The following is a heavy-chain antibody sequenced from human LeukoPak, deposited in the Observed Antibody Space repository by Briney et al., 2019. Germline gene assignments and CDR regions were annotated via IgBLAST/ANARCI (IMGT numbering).Heavy chain of an antibody. CDR3: ARLDSSGYYWIDY. D-gene: IGHD3-22*01. Sequence: PSETLSLTCTVSGGTISSSSNYWGWIRQPPGKGLEWIGSIYYSGSTYYNPSRKSRVTISVDTSKNQFSLKLSSVTAADTAVYYCARLDSSGYYWIDYWGQGTLVTVSS. CDR1: GGTISSSSNY. V-gene: IGHV4-39*01. CDR2: IYYSGST. J-gene: IGHJ4*02.